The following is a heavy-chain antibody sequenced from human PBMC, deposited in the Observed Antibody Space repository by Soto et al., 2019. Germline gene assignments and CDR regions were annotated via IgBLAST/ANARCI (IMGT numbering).Heavy chain of an antibody. CDR3: AKDYMGRETMIVGYYFDY. J-gene: IGHJ4*02. CDR2: ISGSGGST. D-gene: IGHD3-22*01. Sequence: EVQLLESGGGLVQPGGSLRLSCAASGFTFSSYAMSWVRQAPGKGLEWVSAISGSGGSTYYADSVKGRFTISRDNSKNTLYLQMNSLRAEDTAVYYCAKDYMGRETMIVGYYFDYWGQGTLVTVSS. V-gene: IGHV3-23*01. CDR1: GFTFSSYA.